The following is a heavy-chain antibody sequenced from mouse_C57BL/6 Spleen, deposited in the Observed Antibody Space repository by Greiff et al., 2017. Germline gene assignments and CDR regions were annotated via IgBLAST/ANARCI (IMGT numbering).Heavy chain of an antibody. D-gene: IGHD1-1*02. CDR1: GYTFTDYY. CDR3: ARLWSPYAMDY. Sequence: EVQLQQSGPELVKPGASVKISCKASGYTFTDYYMNWVKQSHGKSLEWIGDINPNNDGTSYNQKFKGKATLTVDKSSSTAYMELRSLTSEDSAVYYCARLWSPYAMDYWGQGTSVTVSS. CDR2: INPNNDGT. V-gene: IGHV1-26*01. J-gene: IGHJ4*01.